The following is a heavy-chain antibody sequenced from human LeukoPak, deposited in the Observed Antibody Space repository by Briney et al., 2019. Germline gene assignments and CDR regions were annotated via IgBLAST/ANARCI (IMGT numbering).Heavy chain of an antibody. CDR2: IYYSGST. CDR3: AREGYCSSTSCTPLGP. D-gene: IGHD2-2*01. CDR1: GGSISSYY. Sequence: SETLSLTCTVSGGSISSYYWSWIRQPPGKGLEWIGYIYYSGSTNYNPSLKSRVTISVDTSKNQFSLKLSSVTAADTAVYYCAREGYCSSTSCTPLGPWGQGTLVTVSS. V-gene: IGHV4-59*01. J-gene: IGHJ5*02.